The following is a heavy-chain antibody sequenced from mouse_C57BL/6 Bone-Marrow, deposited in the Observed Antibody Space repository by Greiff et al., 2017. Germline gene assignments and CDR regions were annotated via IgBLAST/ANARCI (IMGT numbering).Heavy chain of an antibody. CDR3: ARIDYGSSPDWFAY. J-gene: IGHJ3*01. Sequence: DVHLVESGGGLVKPGGSLKLSCAASGFTFSSYAMSWVRQTPEKRLEWVATISDGGSYTYYPDNVKGRFTISRDNAKNNLYLQMSHLKSEDTAMYYCARIDYGSSPDWFAYWGQGTLVTVSA. CDR2: ISDGGSYT. CDR1: GFTFSSYA. D-gene: IGHD1-1*01. V-gene: IGHV5-4*01.